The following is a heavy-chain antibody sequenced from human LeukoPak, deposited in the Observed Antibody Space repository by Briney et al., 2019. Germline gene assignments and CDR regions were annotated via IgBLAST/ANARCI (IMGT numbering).Heavy chain of an antibody. CDR3: AKRRYDSSGHFDS. V-gene: IGHV3-23*01. CDR1: GFTVSDYS. D-gene: IGHD3-22*01. Sequence: GGSLRLSCAASGFTVSDYSMSWVRQAPGKGLEWVSAISGSGSYTDYADSVKGRFTISKDNSKNTLYMRMSSLRAEDTAVYYCAKRRYDSSGHFDSWGQGTLVTVSS. J-gene: IGHJ4*02. CDR2: ISGSGSYT.